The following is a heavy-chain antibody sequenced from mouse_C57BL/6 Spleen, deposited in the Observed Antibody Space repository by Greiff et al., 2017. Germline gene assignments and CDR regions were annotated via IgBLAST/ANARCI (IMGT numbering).Heavy chain of an antibody. CDR3: ARSKYYYVDY. D-gene: IGHD2-10*02. J-gene: IGHJ2*01. Sequence: VQLQQPGAELVKPGASVKMSCKASGYTFTSYWITWVKQRPGQGLEWIGDIYPGSGSTNYNEKFKGKATLTVDTSSSTAYLQLSSLTSEDSAVSYCARSKYYYVDYWGQGTTLTVSA. CDR2: IYPGSGST. CDR1: GYTFTSYW. V-gene: IGHV1-55*01.